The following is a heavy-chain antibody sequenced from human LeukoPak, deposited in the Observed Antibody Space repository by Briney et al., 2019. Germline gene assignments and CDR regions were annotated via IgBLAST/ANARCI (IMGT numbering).Heavy chain of an antibody. Sequence: PSETLSLTCTVSGGSISSYYWSWIRQPPGKGLEWIGYIYYSGSTNYNPSLTSRVTISVDTSKNQFSLKLSSVTAADTAVYDCARGPYYFDYWRQGTLVTVSS. V-gene: IGHV4-59*01. CDR2: IYYSGST. CDR1: GGSISSYY. CDR3: ARGPYYFDY. J-gene: IGHJ4*02.